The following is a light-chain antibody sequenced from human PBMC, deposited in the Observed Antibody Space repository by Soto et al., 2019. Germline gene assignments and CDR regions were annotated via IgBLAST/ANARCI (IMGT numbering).Light chain of an antibody. Sequence: EIVFTQSPSTLSLSPGERATLYCRASHSVSSDLAWYQQKPGQAPRLLIYDVSNRATGIPARFSGFGSGTDFTLTISSLEPEDFAVYYCQQRSDWPLTFGGGTKVDIK. CDR3: QQRSDWPLT. V-gene: IGKV3-11*01. CDR2: DVS. CDR1: HSVSSD. J-gene: IGKJ4*01.